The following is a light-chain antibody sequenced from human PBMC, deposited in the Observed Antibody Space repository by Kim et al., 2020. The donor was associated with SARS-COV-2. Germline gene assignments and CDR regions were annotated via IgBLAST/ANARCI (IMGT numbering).Light chain of an antibody. CDR2: QDS. V-gene: IGLV3-1*01. CDR3: QAWDSSTEV. Sequence: SYELTQPPSVSVSPGQTASITCSGDNLGDKYACWYQQKPGQSPVLVIYQDSKRPSGIPERFSGSNSGNTATLTISGTQAMDEADYYCQAWDSSTEVFGTGTKVTVL. CDR1: NLGDKY. J-gene: IGLJ1*01.